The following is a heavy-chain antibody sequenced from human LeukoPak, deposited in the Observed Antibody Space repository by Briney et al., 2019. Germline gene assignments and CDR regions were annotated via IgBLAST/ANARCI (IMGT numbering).Heavy chain of an antibody. J-gene: IGHJ4*02. V-gene: IGHV1-69*01. Sequence: SVKVSCKASGGTFSSYAISWVRLAPGPGLEWMGGIIPFFGTANYAQKFQGRVTITADESTSTAYIELSSLRSEDTAVYYCARSSGRGYWGQGTLVTVSS. CDR2: IIPFFGTA. CDR3: ARSSGRGY. CDR1: GGTFSSYA. D-gene: IGHD1-26*01.